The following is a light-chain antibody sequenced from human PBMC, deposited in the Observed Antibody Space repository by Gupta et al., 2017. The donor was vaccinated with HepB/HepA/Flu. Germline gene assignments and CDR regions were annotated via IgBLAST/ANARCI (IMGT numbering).Light chain of an antibody. V-gene: IGKV3-11*01. CDR1: QSININ. Sequence: EIALTQSPATLSLSPGERATLSCRASQSININLAWYKQKPGQAPSLVMYEISNRATGIPARFSGSGSWTDFALTISSLEPEDFAVYYCHQRSDWPWTFGQGTKLEMK. CDR3: HQRSDWPWT. J-gene: IGKJ1*01. CDR2: EIS.